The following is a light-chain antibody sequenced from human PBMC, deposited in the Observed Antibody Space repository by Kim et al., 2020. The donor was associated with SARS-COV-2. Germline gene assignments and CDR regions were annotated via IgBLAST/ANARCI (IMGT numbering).Light chain of an antibody. Sequence: EVVLTQSPATLSLSPGERATLSCRSSQNVGINLAWYQQKPGQAPWLLIFDAWRRASGIPARFTGSGSVTDFTLTISDLELEDFAVYHCHQRAAWPNTFGQGTRLEIK. CDR3: HQRAAWPNT. V-gene: IGKV3-11*01. CDR1: QNVGIN. CDR2: DAW. J-gene: IGKJ5*01.